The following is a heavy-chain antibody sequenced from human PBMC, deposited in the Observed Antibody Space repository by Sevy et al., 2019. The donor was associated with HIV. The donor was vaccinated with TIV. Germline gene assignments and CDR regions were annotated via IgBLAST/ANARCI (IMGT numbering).Heavy chain of an antibody. V-gene: IGHV3-48*01. CDR3: SREGGFYYFDH. CDR2: ISSSGHTI. D-gene: IGHD3-16*01. Sequence: GGSLRLSCAASGFSFSSYSMHWVRQAPGKGLECVSYISSSGHTIYYADSVKGRFTISRNNAKNSLYLQLHSVRAVDTDVYYCSREGGFYYFDHGGQGSLVTVSS. CDR1: GFSFSSYS. J-gene: IGHJ4*02.